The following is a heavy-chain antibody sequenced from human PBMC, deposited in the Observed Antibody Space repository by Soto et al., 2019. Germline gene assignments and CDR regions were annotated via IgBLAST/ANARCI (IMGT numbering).Heavy chain of an antibody. D-gene: IGHD3-22*01. CDR3: ARDGYYDSSGYYYIGNWFDP. V-gene: IGHV1-69*13. CDR2: IIPIFGTA. CDR1: GGNFSSYA. J-gene: IGHJ5*02. Sequence: SVKVSCKATGGNFSSYAISWVRQAPGQGLEWMGGIIPIFGTANYAQKFQGRVTITADESTSTAYMELSSLRSEDTAVYYCARDGYYDSSGYYYIGNWFDPWGQGTLVTVSS.